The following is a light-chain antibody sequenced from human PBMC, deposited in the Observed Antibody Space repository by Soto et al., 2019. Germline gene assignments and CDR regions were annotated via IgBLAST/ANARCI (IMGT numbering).Light chain of an antibody. V-gene: IGKV3-20*01. CDR2: GAS. CDR1: QSVSSSY. CDR3: QQYGRSPRT. J-gene: IGKJ1*01. Sequence: EIVLTQSPGTLSLSPGERATLSCRASQSVSSSYLAWYQQKPGQAPRLLIYGASRRATGIPDRFSGSGSGTVFTLTISRLEPEDFAVYYCQQYGRSPRTFGQGTKVEIK.